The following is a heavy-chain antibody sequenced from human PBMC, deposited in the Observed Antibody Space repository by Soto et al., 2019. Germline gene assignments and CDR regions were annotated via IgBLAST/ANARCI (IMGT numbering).Heavy chain of an antibody. CDR3: ARDVKVYGSGSSYGMDV. D-gene: IGHD3-10*01. J-gene: IGHJ6*02. Sequence: GVSLRLSCAASGFTFSSYSMNWVRQAPGKGLEWVSYISSSSSTIYYADSVKGRFTISRDNAKNSLYLQMNSLRDEDTAVYYCARDVKVYGSGSSYGMDVWGQGTTVTVSS. CDR1: GFTFSSYS. V-gene: IGHV3-48*02. CDR2: ISSSSSTI.